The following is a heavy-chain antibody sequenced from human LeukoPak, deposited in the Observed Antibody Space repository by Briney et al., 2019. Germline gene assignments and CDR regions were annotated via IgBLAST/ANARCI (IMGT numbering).Heavy chain of an antibody. J-gene: IGHJ4*02. D-gene: IGHD3-22*01. CDR2: IYRSGAT. V-gene: IGHV4-4*02. CDR3: ARNAGYSDLNY. CDR1: GDSFSSNNY. Sequence: SSETLSLTCTVSGDSFSSNNYWTWVRQPPGKGLEWIGEIYRSGATNYNPSLRSRVTVSLDKSKNQFSLRLNSVTAVDTAIDYCARNAGYSDLNYWGQGVLVTVSS.